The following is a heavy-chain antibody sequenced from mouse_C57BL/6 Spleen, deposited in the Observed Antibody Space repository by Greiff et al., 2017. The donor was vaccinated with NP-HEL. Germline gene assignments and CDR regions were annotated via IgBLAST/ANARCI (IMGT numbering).Heavy chain of an antibody. V-gene: IGHV1-76*01. CDR2: IYPGSGNT. D-gene: IGHD2-2*01. J-gene: IGHJ3*01. CDR1: GYTFTDYY. Sequence: QVQLKQSGAELVRPGASVKLSCKASGYTFTDYYINWVKQRPGQGLEWIARIYPGSGNTYYNEKFKGKATLTAEKSSSTAYMQLSSLTSEDSAVYFCARGYYGYDGAWFAYWGQGTLVTVSA. CDR3: ARGYYGYDGAWFAY.